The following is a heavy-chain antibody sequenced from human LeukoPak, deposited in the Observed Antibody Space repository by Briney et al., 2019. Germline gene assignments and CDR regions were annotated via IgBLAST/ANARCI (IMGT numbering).Heavy chain of an antibody. Sequence: GRSLRLSCAASGSTFRKYGMHWVRQAPGKGLVWGSRINDDGSSTIYADSVKGRFTISRDNAKNTLYLQMNSLRAEDTALYYCGGFFGYSSTWGQGTLVTVSS. D-gene: IGHD6-19*01. J-gene: IGHJ4*02. CDR3: GGFFGYSST. V-gene: IGHV3-74*01. CDR2: INDDGSST. CDR1: GSTFRKYG.